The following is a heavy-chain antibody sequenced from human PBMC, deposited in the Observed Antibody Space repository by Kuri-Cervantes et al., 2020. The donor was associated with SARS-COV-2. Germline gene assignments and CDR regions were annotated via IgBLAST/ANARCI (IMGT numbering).Heavy chain of an antibody. J-gene: IGHJ4*02. CDR1: GGTFSSYA. V-gene: IGHV1-69*05. Sequence: SVKVSCKASGGTFSSYAISWVRQAPGQGLEWMGGIIPIFGTANYAQKFQGRVTITTDESTSTTYMELSSLRAEDTAVYYCAKGCSSTSCYKVLYYWGQGTLVTVSS. CDR2: IIPIFGTA. CDR3: AKGCSSTSCYKVLYY. D-gene: IGHD2-2*02.